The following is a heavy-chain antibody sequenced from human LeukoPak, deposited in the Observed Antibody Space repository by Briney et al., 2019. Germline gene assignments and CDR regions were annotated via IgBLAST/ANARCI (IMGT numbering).Heavy chain of an antibody. CDR2: IYPGDSDT. Sequence: GESLKISCKGSGYSFTSYWIGWVRQMPGKGLEWMGIIYPGDSDTRYSPSFQGQVTISADKSISTAYLQWSSLKASDTAMYYCARRYHGSGSYSWFDPWGQGTLVTVSS. D-gene: IGHD3-10*01. V-gene: IGHV5-51*01. CDR3: ARRYHGSGSYSWFDP. J-gene: IGHJ5*02. CDR1: GYSFTSYW.